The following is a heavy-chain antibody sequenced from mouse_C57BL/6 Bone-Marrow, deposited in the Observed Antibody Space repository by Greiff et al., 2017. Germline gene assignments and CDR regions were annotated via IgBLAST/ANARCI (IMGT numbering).Heavy chain of an antibody. V-gene: IGHV1-19*01. CDR3: ARKSPLDYGSSVFAY. D-gene: IGHD1-1*01. CDR2: INPYNGGT. J-gene: IGHJ3*01. Sequence: EVQLQQSGPVLVKPGASVKMSCKASGYTFTDYYMNWVKQSHGKSLEWIGVINPYNGGTSYNQKFKGKATLTVDKSSSTAYMELNSLTSEDSAVYYCARKSPLDYGSSVFAYWGQGTLVTVSA. CDR1: GYTFTDYY.